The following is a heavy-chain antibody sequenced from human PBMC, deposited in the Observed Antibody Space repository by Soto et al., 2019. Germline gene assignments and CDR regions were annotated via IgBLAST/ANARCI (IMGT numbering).Heavy chain of an antibody. CDR1: GGSISSGGYY. D-gene: IGHD6-6*01. Sequence: QVQLQESGPGLVKPSQTLSLTCTVSGGSISSGGYYWSWIRQHPGKGLEWIGYIYYSGSTYYNPSLKSRVTISVDTSKNQFSLKLSSVTAADTAVYYCARGPRLEVIAARPPRPGWFDPWGQGTLVTVSS. V-gene: IGHV4-31*03. J-gene: IGHJ5*02. CDR3: ARGPRLEVIAARPPRPGWFDP. CDR2: IYYSGST.